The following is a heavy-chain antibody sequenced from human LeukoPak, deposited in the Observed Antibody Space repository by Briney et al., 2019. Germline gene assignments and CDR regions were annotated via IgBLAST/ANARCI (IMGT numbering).Heavy chain of an antibody. D-gene: IGHD2-21*01. V-gene: IGHV3-74*01. CDR2: INTDTRGT. Sequence: GGSLRLSCTASGFTFSSLAMTWVRQAPGKGLVWVSIINTDTRGTYYADSVKGRFTISRDNAKNTLYLQMNSLTAEDTAVYYCARAGAYRFDSWGQGTLVTVSS. J-gene: IGHJ4*02. CDR3: ARAGAYRFDS. CDR1: GFTFSSLA.